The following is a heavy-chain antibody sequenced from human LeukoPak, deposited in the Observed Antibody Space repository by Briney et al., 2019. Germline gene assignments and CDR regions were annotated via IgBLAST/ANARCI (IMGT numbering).Heavy chain of an antibody. Sequence: GGSLRLSCAASGFTFSSYEMNWVRQAPGRGLEWVSYISSSGSTIYYADSVKGRFTISRDNAKNSLYLQMNSLRAEDTAVYYCARASRGYSYGYNYWGQGTLVTVSS. CDR2: ISSSGSTI. V-gene: IGHV3-48*03. J-gene: IGHJ4*02. CDR1: GFTFSSYE. CDR3: ARASRGYSYGYNY. D-gene: IGHD5-18*01.